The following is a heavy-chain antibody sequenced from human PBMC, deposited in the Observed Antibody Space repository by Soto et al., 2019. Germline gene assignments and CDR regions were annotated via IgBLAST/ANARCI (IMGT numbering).Heavy chain of an antibody. J-gene: IGHJ6*02. CDR1: GFTFSSYA. V-gene: IGHV3-30-3*01. CDR3: ASDRGDLMDV. D-gene: IGHD3-10*01. CDR2: ISYDGSNK. Sequence: GGSLRLSCAASGFTFSSYAMHWVRQAPGKGLEWVAVISYDGSNKYYADSVKGRFTISRDNSKNTLYLQMNSLRAEDTAVYYFASDRGDLMDVWGQGTTVTVSS.